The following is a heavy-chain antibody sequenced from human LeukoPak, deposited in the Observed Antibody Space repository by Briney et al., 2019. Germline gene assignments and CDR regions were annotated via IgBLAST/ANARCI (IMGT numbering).Heavy chain of an antibody. J-gene: IGHJ4*02. CDR3: ARDMDTSGYNFDY. D-gene: IGHD5-12*01. Sequence: GGSLRLSCAASGFTFSSYSMNWVRQAPGKGLEWISNISSRSSTIYYADSVKGRFTISRDNAKNSLYLQMNSLRDEDTGVYYCARDMDTSGYNFDYWGQGTLVTVPS. CDR1: GFTFSSYS. V-gene: IGHV3-48*02. CDR2: ISSRSSTI.